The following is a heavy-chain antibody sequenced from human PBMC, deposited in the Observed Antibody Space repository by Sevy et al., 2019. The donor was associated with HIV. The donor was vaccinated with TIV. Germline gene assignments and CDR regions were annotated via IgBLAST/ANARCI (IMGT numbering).Heavy chain of an antibody. CDR2: MNSITSTI. CDR3: ARNGGYADYGMDV. CDR1: GFTFSSYS. V-gene: IGHV3-48*01. Sequence: GGSLRLSCVGSGFTFSSYSMNWVRPAPGKGLEWLSYMNSITSTIYYADSVKGRFTISRDNAKNSVSLQMHSLRAEDTAVYYCARNGGYADYGMDVWGQWTTVTVSS. J-gene: IGHJ6*02. D-gene: IGHD2-2*01.